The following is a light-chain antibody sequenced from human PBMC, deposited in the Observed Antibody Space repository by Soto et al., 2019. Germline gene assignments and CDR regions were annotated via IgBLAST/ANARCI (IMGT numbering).Light chain of an antibody. J-gene: IGKJ4*01. CDR3: QQLNTYPVT. CDR2: AAS. Sequence: QMTQSPSSLSASLGDSVTIXXRSSQGISRYLSWYQQKPGRAPKIXISAASTLQSGVPARFSGSGSGTDFTLSITSLQPEDFATYYCQQLNTYPVTFGGGTKVDIK. CDR1: QGISRY. V-gene: IGKV1-9*01.